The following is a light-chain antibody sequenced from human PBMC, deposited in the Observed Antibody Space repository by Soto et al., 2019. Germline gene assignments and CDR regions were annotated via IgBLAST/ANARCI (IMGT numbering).Light chain of an antibody. CDR1: SSNIGAGYD. J-gene: IGLJ1*01. CDR3: QSYDSSLIIYV. Sequence: QSVLTQPPSVSGAPGQRVTISCTGSSSNIGAGYDVHWYQQLPGTAPKLLIYGNSNRPSGVPDRFSGSKSGTSASLAITGLKAEDEADYYCQSYDSSLIIYVFATGTKVTVL. CDR2: GNS. V-gene: IGLV1-40*01.